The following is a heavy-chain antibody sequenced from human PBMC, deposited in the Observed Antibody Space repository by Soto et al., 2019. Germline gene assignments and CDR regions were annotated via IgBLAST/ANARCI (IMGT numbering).Heavy chain of an antibody. CDR2: ISHSGIT. D-gene: IGHD3-22*01. CDR1: GASVSSGNQY. V-gene: IGHV4-61*01. J-gene: IGHJ4*02. CDR3: ARGWDANS. Sequence: QVQMQESGPGLVKPSETLSLTCTVSGASVSSGNQYWSWIRQPPGKGLEWIGYISHSGITNYNPSLKSRVTISADTSRNQFSLKVSSVTAADTAVYYCARGWDANSWGQGTLSPSPQ.